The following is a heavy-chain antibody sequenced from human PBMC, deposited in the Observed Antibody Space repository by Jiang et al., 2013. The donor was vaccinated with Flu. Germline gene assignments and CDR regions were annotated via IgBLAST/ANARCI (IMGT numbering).Heavy chain of an antibody. CDR2: INRDGSST. CDR1: GFTFSGDW. Sequence: VQLVESGGGLVQPGGSLRLSCAASGFTFSGDWMHWVRQAPGKGLVWVSRINRDGSSTNYADSVKGRFAISRDNAKNTMYLQMNSLRSEDTALYYCVKFTSGWNWGQGTLVTVSS. J-gene: IGHJ4*02. D-gene: IGHD6-19*01. CDR3: VKFTSGWN. V-gene: IGHV3-74*01.